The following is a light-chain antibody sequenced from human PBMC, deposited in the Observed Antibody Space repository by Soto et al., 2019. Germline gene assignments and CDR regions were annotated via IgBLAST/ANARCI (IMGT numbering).Light chain of an antibody. V-gene: IGKV3-15*01. CDR2: GAS. CDR3: QQYDNWPPIT. CDR1: QGISTN. J-gene: IGKJ5*01. Sequence: EVLMTQSPATLSVSPGERATLSCRASQGISTNLAWYQQKPGQSPRLLIYGASTRAAGIPARFRGSRSGTEFTLTISSLLSEDFAVYYCQQYDNWPPITFGQGTRLEIK.